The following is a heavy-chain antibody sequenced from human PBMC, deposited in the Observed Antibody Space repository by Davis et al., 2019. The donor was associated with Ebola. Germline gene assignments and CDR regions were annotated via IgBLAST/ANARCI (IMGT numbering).Heavy chain of an antibody. J-gene: IGHJ4*02. D-gene: IGHD6-13*01. V-gene: IGHV3-74*01. CDR2: INSDGSST. CDR1: GFTFSSYW. CDR3: AGGSSSSWSLYGY. Sequence: GESLKISCAASGFTFSSYWMHWVRQAPGKGLVWVSRINSDGSSTTYADSVKGRFTISRDNSKNTLYLQMNSLRGEDTAVYYCAGGSSSSWSLYGYWGQGTLVTVSS.